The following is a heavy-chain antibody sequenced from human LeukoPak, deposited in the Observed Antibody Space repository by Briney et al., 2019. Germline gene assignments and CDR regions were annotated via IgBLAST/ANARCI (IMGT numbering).Heavy chain of an antibody. D-gene: IGHD2-2*01. V-gene: IGHV3-21*01. CDR2: ISSSRSYI. CDR3: ARDRAADIVVVPAAPGGWFDP. CDR1: GFTFNGYW. Sequence: GGSLRLSCAASGFTFNGYWMHWVRQAPGKGLEWVSSISSSRSYIYYADSAKGRFTISRDNAKNSLYLQMNSLRAEDTAVYYCARDRAADIVVVPAAPGGWFDPWGQGTLVTVSS. J-gene: IGHJ5*02.